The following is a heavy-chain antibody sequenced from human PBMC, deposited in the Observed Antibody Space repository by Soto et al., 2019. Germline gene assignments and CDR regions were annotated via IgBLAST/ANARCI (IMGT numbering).Heavy chain of an antibody. CDR2: IYFSIYSI. V-gene: IGHV3-11*01. CDR1: GFSFSDYY. J-gene: IGHJ4*02. D-gene: IGHD6-13*01. Sequence: GGSLRLSCAAFGFSFSDYYMSWIRQAPGKGLEWVSYIYFSIYSIYYADSVKGRFTISRDNAKNSLYLQMNSLRAEDTAVYYCARDIEPPGLFFDYWGQGTLVTVSS. CDR3: ARDIEPPGLFFDY.